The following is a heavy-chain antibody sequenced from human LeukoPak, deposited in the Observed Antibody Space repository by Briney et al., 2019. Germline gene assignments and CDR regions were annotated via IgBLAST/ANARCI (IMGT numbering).Heavy chain of an antibody. V-gene: IGHV4-34*01. J-gene: IGHJ4*02. Sequence: SETLSLTCAVYGGSFSGYYWSWIRQPPGKGLEWIGEINHSGSTNYNPSLKSRVTISVDTSKNQFSLKLSSVTAADTAVYYCARHGYMGSYRRNYYFDYWGQGTLVTVSS. D-gene: IGHD1-26*01. CDR2: INHSGST. CDR3: ARHGYMGSYRRNYYFDY. CDR1: GGSFSGYY.